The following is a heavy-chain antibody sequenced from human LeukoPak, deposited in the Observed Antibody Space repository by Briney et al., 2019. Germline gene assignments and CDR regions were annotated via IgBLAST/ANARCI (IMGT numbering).Heavy chain of an antibody. V-gene: IGHV3-15*01. Sequence: GSLRLSCAASGFTFSNAWMSWVRQAPGKGLEWVGRIKSKTDGGTTDYAAPVKGRFTISRDDSKNTLYLQMNSLKTEDTAVYYCTTDSYYYDSSGYYAAGDFDYWGQGTLVTVSS. CDR2: IKSKTDGGTT. CDR3: TTDSYYYDSSGYYAAGDFDY. D-gene: IGHD3-22*01. CDR1: GFTFSNAW. J-gene: IGHJ4*02.